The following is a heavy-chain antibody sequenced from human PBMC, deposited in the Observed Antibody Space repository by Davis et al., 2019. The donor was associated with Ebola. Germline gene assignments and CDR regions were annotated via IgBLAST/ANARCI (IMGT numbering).Heavy chain of an antibody. V-gene: IGHV1-3*01. CDR3: ARGGGGVGIID. J-gene: IGHJ4*02. D-gene: IGHD3-3*01. CDR1: GYTFTSYA. CDR2: INAGNGNT. Sequence: AASVKVSCKASGYTFTSYAIHWVRQAPGQRLEWMGWINAGNGNTKYSQKFQGRVTITRDTSASTAYMEMSSLRSEDTAVYYCARGGGGVGIIDWGQGTLVSVSS.